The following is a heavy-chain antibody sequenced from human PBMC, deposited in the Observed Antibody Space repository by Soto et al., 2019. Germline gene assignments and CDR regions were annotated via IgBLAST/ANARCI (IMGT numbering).Heavy chain of an antibody. D-gene: IGHD2-2*01. J-gene: IGHJ5*02. CDR2: ILYDGSND. Sequence: QVQLVESGGGLVQPGRSLRLSCAASGLTLSSYAMHWVRQAPGKGLEWVAVILYDGSNDQYADSVKGRFTISRDNSKNTLYLQMNSLTAEDTAGYYWARARCGSIGCQGRDWFDPLGLGTVVTVSS. CDR1: GLTLSSYA. CDR3: ARARCGSIGCQGRDWFDP. V-gene: IGHV3-30-3*01.